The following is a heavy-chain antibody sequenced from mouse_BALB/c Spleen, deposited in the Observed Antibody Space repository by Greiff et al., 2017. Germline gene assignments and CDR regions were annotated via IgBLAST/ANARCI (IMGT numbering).Heavy chain of an antibody. CDR2: IYPGDGDT. CDR3: ARSGNAWFAY. CDR1: GYAFSSYW. D-gene: IGHD4-1*01. Sequence: QVHVKQSGAELVRPGSSVKISCKASGYAFSSYWMNWVKQWPGQGLEWIGQIYPGDGDTNYNGKFKGKATLTADKSSSTAYMQLSSLTSEDSAVYFCARSGNAWFAYWGQGTLVTVSA. V-gene: IGHV1-80*01. J-gene: IGHJ3*01.